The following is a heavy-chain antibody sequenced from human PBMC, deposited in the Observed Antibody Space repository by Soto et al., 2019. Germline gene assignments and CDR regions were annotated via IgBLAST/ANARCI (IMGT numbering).Heavy chain of an antibody. CDR1: GFTFSIYA. Sequence: GGSLRLSCAASGFTFSIYAMNWVRQAPGKGLEWVSSISSSSSYIYYADSVKGRFTISRDNAKNSLYLQMNSLRAEDTAMYYCARDRYYYGMDVWGQGTTVTVSS. V-gene: IGHV3-21*01. CDR3: ARDRYYYGMDV. CDR2: ISSSSSYI. J-gene: IGHJ6*02.